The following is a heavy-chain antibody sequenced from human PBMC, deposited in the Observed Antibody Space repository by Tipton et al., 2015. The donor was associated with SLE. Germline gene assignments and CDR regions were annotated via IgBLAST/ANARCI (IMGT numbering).Heavy chain of an antibody. J-gene: IGHJ4*02. D-gene: IGHD3-3*01. Sequence: TLSLTCTVSGASISSHYWNWIRQSPGKGLEWIGYIYYSGSTNYNPSLKNRVTIFRDTSKNQFSLKMISVTAADTAMYYCAKGRVGVVESWGQGTLVTVSS. V-gene: IGHV4-59*08. CDR2: IYYSGST. CDR3: AKGRVGVVES. CDR1: GASISSHY.